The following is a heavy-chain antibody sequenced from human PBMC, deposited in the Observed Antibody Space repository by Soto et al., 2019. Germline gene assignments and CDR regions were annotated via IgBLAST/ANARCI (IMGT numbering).Heavy chain of an antibody. CDR1: GGSISSGHYY. CDR3: ASSPWIYYDSSGYTVYYFDY. CDR2: IYYGGST. J-gene: IGHJ4*02. D-gene: IGHD3-22*01. V-gene: IGHV4-30-4*01. Sequence: SETLSLTCTVSGGSISSGHYYWSWIRHPPGKGLEWIGYIYYGGSTYYNPSLKSRVTISVDTSKNQFSLKLSSVTAADTAVYYCASSPWIYYDSSGYTVYYFDYWGQGTLVTVS.